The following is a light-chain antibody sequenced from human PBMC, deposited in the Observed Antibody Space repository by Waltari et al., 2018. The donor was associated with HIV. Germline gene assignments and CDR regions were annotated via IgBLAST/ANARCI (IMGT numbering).Light chain of an antibody. CDR2: DDS. CDR3: QVWHSNSDHVV. V-gene: IGLV3-21*02. J-gene: IGLJ2*01. CDR1: NIGSQS. Sequence: SYVLTQPPSVSVAPGQTARITCGGNNIGSQSVHWYQQRPGQAPALVVHDDSDRPSGIPERFSGSNSGNTATLTISRVKAGDEADYYCQVWHSNSDHVVFGGGTKLTVL.